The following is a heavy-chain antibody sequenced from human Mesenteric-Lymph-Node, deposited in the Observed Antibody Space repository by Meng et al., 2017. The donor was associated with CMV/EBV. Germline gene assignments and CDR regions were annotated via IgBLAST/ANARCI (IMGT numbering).Heavy chain of an antibody. CDR2: INPNTGDA. CDR1: GYIFTDHY. D-gene: IGHD6-13*01. J-gene: IGHJ5*02. Sequence: ASVKVSCKASGYIFTDHYIHWVRQAPGQAFEWMGWINPNTGDANYAQQFQGRVTMTRDTSINTAYMQLSSLRSDDTAVYYCARGRTWGQAAADSWGQGTLVTVSS. V-gene: IGHV1-2*02. CDR3: ARGRTWGQAAADS.